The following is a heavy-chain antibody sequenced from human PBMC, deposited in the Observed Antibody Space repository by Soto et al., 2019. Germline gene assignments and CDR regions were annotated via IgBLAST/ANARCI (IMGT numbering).Heavy chain of an antibody. Sequence: PGGSLTLSCVGSGFTFGTYSVNWVRQAPGKGLEWVSSISSCSDIYYADSVKGRFTISRDNAKNSVSLQMNSLRAEDTAVYYCAREYTAWPLAYGLDVWGQGTTVTVSS. D-gene: IGHD2-2*02. CDR2: ISSCSDI. J-gene: IGHJ6*02. CDR3: AREYTAWPLAYGLDV. CDR1: GFTFGTYS. V-gene: IGHV3-21*01.